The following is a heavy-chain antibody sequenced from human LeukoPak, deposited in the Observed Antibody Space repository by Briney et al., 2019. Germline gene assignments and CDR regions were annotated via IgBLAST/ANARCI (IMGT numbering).Heavy chain of an antibody. CDR3: ARDPPFTMVRGVIITEDYYYGMDV. D-gene: IGHD3-10*01. J-gene: IGHJ6*02. V-gene: IGHV1-69*13. CDR2: IIPIFGTA. Sequence: SVKVSCKASGGTFSSYAISRVRQAPGQGLEWMGGIIPIFGTANYAQKFQGRVTITADESTSTAYMELSSLRSEDTAVYYCARDPPFTMVRGVIITEDYYYGMDVWGQGTTVTVSS. CDR1: GGTFSSYA.